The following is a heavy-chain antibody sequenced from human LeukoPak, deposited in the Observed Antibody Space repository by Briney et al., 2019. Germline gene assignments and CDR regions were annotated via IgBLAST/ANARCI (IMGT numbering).Heavy chain of an antibody. J-gene: IGHJ3*02. CDR3: ARDRIGGPYDAFDI. CDR1: GGTFSSYA. V-gene: IGHV1-69*05. Sequence: ASVKVSCKASGGTFSSYAISWVRQAPGQGLEWMGGIIPIFGTANYAQKFQGRVTITTDESTSTAYMGLSSLRSEDTAVYYCARDRIGGPYDAFDIWGQGTMVTVSS. D-gene: IGHD2-15*01. CDR2: IIPIFGTA.